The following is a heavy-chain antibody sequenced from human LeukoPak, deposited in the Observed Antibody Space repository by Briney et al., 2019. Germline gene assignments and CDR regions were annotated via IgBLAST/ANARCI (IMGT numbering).Heavy chain of an antibody. CDR2: ISERGGST. CDR1: GISLSNYA. D-gene: IGHD3-10*01. J-gene: IGHJ4*02. CDR3: AKSKWFGEFNYFDY. V-gene: IGHV3-23*01. Sequence: GGSLRLSCVVSGISLSNYAMTWVRQAPGKGLEWVSYISERGGSTTYADSVKGRFTISRDNSKNTLYLQMNSLRAEDTAVYYCAKSKWFGEFNYFDYWGQGTLVTVSS.